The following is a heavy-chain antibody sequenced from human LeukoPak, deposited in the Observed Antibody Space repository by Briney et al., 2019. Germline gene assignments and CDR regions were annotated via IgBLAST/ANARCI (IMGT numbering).Heavy chain of an antibody. V-gene: IGHV3-48*04. J-gene: IGHJ4*02. CDR3: ARVGWEQQFDY. Sequence: GGSLRLSCAASGFTFSSYWMSWVRQAPGKGLAWVSYISSSSSSIDYADSVRGRFTMSRDNAKNSLYLEMNSLRAEDTAVYYCARVGWEQQFDYWGQGTLVTVSS. CDR1: GFTFSSYW. D-gene: IGHD1/OR15-1a*01. CDR2: ISSSSSSI.